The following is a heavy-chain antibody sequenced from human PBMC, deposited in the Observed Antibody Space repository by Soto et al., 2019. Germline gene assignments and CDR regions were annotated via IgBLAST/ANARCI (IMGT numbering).Heavy chain of an antibody. Sequence: GGSLRLSCAASGFSFSSYAMTWVRQAPGKGLEWISSISGSGFKKYYADSVKGRFTISRDNSKSTVYLELNNLSAEDTAVYHCAKNQGVELVPLATVDWFDPWGQGSVVTVSS. V-gene: IGHV3-23*01. CDR2: ISGSGFKK. D-gene: IGHD1-26*01. J-gene: IGHJ5*02. CDR3: AKNQGVELVPLATVDWFDP. CDR1: GFSFSSYA.